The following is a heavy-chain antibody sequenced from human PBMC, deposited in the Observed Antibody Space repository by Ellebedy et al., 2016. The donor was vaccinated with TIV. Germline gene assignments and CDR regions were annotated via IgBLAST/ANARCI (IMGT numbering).Heavy chain of an antibody. V-gene: IGHV5-51*01. Sequence: GESLKISCKGSGYSFTSYWIGWVRQMPGKGLEWMGIIYPGDSDTRYSPSFQGQVTISADKSISTAYLQWSSLKASDTAMYYCARLRVTMVRGVTNAWYFDLWGRGTLVTVSS. CDR1: GYSFTSYW. J-gene: IGHJ2*01. CDR3: ARLRVTMVRGVTNAWYFDL. D-gene: IGHD3-10*01. CDR2: IYPGDSDT.